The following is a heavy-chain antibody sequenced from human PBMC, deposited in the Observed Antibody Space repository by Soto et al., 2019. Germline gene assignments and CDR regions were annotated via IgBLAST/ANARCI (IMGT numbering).Heavy chain of an antibody. CDR1: GGPFSGFP. Sequence: QAQLMQSGAEVKKPGSSGKVSCKPSGGPFSGFPINGLGRAPAQGLEGMGGVIPILGITNYAQKFQGRSTIAADDSTGTVYMDLRSLRSEDTAAYYCARDPRSITGTTSSEDFQHWGQGTLVSVSS. D-gene: IGHD1-20*01. CDR3: ARDPRSITGTTSSEDFQH. V-gene: IGHV1-69*01. J-gene: IGHJ1*01. CDR2: VIPILGIT.